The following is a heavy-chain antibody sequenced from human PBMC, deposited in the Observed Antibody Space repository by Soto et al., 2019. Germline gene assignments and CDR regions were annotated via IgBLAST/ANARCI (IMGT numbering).Heavy chain of an antibody. CDR1: GYSFTSYW. CDR2: IYPGDSDT. J-gene: IGHJ3*02. Sequence: GESLKISCKGSGYSFTSYWIGWVRQMPGKGLEWVGIIYPGDSDTRYSPSFQGQVTISADKSISTAYLQWSSLKASDTAMYYCARHRKYYDYVWGSYRNDAFEIWSQGTMVTVSS. CDR3: ARHRKYYDYVWGSYRNDAFEI. D-gene: IGHD3-16*02. V-gene: IGHV5-51*01.